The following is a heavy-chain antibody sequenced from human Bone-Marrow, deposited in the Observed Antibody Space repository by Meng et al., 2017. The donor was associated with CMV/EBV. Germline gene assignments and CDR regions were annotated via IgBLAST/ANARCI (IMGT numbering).Heavy chain of an antibody. CDR3: ARDLGDYYYGMDV. Sequence: SVKVSCKASGGTFSSYAISWVRRAPGQGLEWMGGIIPIFGTANYAQKFQGRVTITTDESTSTAYMELSSLRSEDTAVYYCARDLGDYYYGMDVWGQGTTVTVSS. CDR1: GGTFSSYA. D-gene: IGHD7-27*01. CDR2: IIPIFGTA. V-gene: IGHV1-69*05. J-gene: IGHJ6*02.